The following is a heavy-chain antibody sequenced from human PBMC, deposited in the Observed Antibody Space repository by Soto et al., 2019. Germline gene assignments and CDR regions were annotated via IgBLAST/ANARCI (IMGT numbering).Heavy chain of an antibody. V-gene: IGHV1-8*01. CDR3: ARGRGYSYGRHFDY. J-gene: IGHJ4*02. CDR1: GNTFTSYD. Sequence: ASVKVSCKASGNTFTSYDINWVRQATGHGLEWMGWINPNSGNIGYAQKFQGRVTMTRDTAIRTAYMEGSRLRSDDTAVYYCARGRGYSYGRHFDYWGQGTLVTVSS. D-gene: IGHD5-18*01. CDR2: INPNSGNI.